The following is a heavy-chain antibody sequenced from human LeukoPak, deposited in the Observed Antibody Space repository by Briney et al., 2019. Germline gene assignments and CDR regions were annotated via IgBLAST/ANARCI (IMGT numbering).Heavy chain of an antibody. CDR1: GGSISSYY. CDR2: IYYSGST. Sequence: SETLSLTCTVSGGSISSYYWSWIRQPPGKGLEWIGYIYYSGSTNYNPSLKSRVTISVDTSKNQFSLKLSSVTAADTAVYYCAGTSGYAPRYYFDYWGQGTLVTVSS. D-gene: IGHD5-12*01. J-gene: IGHJ4*02. V-gene: IGHV4-59*08. CDR3: AGTSGYAPRYYFDY.